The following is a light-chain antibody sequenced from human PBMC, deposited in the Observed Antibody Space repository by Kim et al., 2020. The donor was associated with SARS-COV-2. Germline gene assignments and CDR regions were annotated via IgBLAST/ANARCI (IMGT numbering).Light chain of an antibody. CDR2: DAS. V-gene: IGKV3-11*01. CDR3: HQRTKWPGT. Sequence: DIVLTQSPATLSLSPGERATLSYRASQSVGRYLAWFQQRTGQAPRLLVYDASNRAAGIPARFSGSGSGTDFTLTISSLEPEDFAVYYCHQRTKWPGTFGQGTKLEI. CDR1: QSVGRY. J-gene: IGKJ2*01.